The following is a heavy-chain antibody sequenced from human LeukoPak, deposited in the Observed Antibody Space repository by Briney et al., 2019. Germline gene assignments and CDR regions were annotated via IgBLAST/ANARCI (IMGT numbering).Heavy chain of an antibody. J-gene: IGHJ4*02. Sequence: SETLSLTCTVSGGSIRNFYWSWIRQTPGKGLEWIGYVYNSGTNYNPSLKSRVTISMDTSKNQFSLNLNSVTAADTAVYYCARDYGGKFDGWGQGTLVTVSS. CDR3: ARDYGGKFDG. CDR2: VYNSGT. CDR1: GGSIRNFY. D-gene: IGHD4-23*01. V-gene: IGHV4-59*01.